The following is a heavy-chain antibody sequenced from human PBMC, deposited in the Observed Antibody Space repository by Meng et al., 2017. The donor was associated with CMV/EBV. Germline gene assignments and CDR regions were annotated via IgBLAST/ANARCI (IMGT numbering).Heavy chain of an antibody. CDR1: GGSISSYY. V-gene: IGHV4-4*07. CDR2: IYTSGST. Sequence: LQASGPGLVKPSATLSLNCTVSGGSISSYYWSWIRQPAGKGLEWIGRIYTSGSTNYNPSLKSRVTMSVDTSKNQFSLKLSSVTAADTAVYYCARDLMNCSSTSCANWFDPWGQGTLVTVSS. D-gene: IGHD2-2*01. J-gene: IGHJ5*02. CDR3: ARDLMNCSSTSCANWFDP.